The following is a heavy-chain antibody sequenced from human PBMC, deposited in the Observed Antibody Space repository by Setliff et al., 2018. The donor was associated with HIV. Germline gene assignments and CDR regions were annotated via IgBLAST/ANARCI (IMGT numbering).Heavy chain of an antibody. V-gene: IGHV1-18*01. CDR3: ARPLAGAVAQGAFDI. D-gene: IGHD6-19*01. CDR2: ISAYNGNT. J-gene: IGHJ3*02. Sequence: ASVKVSCKASGYTLTSYGISWVRQAPGQGLEWMGWISAYNGNTNYAQKLQGRVTMTTDTSTSTAYMELRSLRSDDTAVYYCARPLAGAVAQGAFDIWGQGTMVTV. CDR1: GYTLTSYG.